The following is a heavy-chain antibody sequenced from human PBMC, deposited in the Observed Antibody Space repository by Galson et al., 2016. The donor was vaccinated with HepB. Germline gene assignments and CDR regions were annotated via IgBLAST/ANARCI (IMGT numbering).Heavy chain of an antibody. CDR3: AKAQWEIRHAMDV. D-gene: IGHD1-26*01. V-gene: IGHV3-30*04. J-gene: IGHJ6*02. CDR1: GFTFSSYA. Sequence: SLRLSCAASGFTFSSYAMHWVRQAPGEGLEWVAIISYGGTDIYYADSVKGRFTISRDNSNNTLYLQMNSLRAEDTAVYYCAKAQWEIRHAMDVWGQGTTVSVSS. CDR2: ISYGGTDI.